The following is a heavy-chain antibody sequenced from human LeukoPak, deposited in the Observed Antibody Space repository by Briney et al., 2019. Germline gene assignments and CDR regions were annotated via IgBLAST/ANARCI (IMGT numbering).Heavy chain of an antibody. CDR2: ISSSGSTI. CDR1: GFTFSSYE. CDR3: ARDPPYSSGWGDYFDY. J-gene: IGHJ4*02. Sequence: GGSLRLSCAASGFTFSSYEMNWLRQAPGKGLEWVSYISSSGSTIYYADSVKGRFTISRDNAKNSLYLQMNSLRAEDTAVYYCARDPPYSSGWGDYFDYWGQGTLVTVSS. D-gene: IGHD6-19*01. V-gene: IGHV3-48*03.